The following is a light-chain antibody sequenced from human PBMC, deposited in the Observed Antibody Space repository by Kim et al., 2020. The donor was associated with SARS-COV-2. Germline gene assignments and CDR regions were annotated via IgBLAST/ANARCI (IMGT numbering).Light chain of an antibody. CDR1: KLGDKY. V-gene: IGLV3-1*01. CDR2: QDY. CDR3: QTWDSSTVI. Sequence: SYELTQPPSVSVSPGQTALITSSGDKLGDKYVSWYQQKPGQSPVLVIYQDYKRPSGIPERFSGSNSGDTATLTISGTQAIDEADYYCQTWDSSTVIFGEGTQLTVL. J-gene: IGLJ2*01.